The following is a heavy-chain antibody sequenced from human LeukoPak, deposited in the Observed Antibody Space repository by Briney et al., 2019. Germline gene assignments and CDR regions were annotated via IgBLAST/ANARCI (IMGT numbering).Heavy chain of an antibody. V-gene: IGHV4-38-2*01. J-gene: IGHJ3*02. CDR1: GYSISSGYY. D-gene: IGHD6-13*01. Sequence: SETLSLTCAVSGYSISSGYYWGWIRQPPGKGLEWIGSIYHSGSTYYNPSLKSRVTISVDTSKNQFSLKLSSVTAADTAVYYCARAPQQLPYDTFDIWGQGTMVTVSS. CDR3: ARAPQQLPYDTFDI. CDR2: IYHSGST.